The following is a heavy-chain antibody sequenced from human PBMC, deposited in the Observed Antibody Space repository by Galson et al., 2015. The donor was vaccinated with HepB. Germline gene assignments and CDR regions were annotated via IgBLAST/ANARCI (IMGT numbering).Heavy chain of an antibody. CDR1: GYSFTSYW. CDR3: AVVVAASTSSWANGMDV. J-gene: IGHJ6*02. Sequence: QSGAEVKEPGESLRISCKGSGYSFTSYWISWVRQMPGKGLEWMGRIDPSDSYTNYSPSFQGHVTISADKSISTAYLQWSSLKASDTAMYYCAVVVAASTSSWANGMDVWGQGTTVTVSS. D-gene: IGHD2-15*01. V-gene: IGHV5-10-1*01. CDR2: IDPSDSYT.